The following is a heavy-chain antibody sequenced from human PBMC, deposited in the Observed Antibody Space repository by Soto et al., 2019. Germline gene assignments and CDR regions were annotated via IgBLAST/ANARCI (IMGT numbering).Heavy chain of an antibody. Sequence: ASVKVSCKTSGYSFTNYAISWMRQAPGQGLEWMGWISAYNGNTNYAQKLQGRVTMTTDTSTSTAYMELRSLRSDDTAVYYCARDPPPPDYWGQGTLVTV. CDR1: GYSFTNYA. J-gene: IGHJ4*02. CDR2: ISAYNGNT. CDR3: ARDPPPPDY. V-gene: IGHV1-18*01.